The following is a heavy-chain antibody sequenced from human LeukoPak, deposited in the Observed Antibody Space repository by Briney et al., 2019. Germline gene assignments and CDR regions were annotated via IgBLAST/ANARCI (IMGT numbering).Heavy chain of an antibody. V-gene: IGHV1-2*02. J-gene: IGHJ6*03. D-gene: IGHD6-13*01. CDR3: ARDLMGIAAAGQYYYYYYMDV. CDR2: INPNSGGT. CDR1: GYTFTGYY. Sequence: GASVKVSCKASGYTFTGYYMHWVRQAPGQGLEWMGWINPNSGGTNYAQKFQGRVTMTRDTSISTAYMELSRLRSDDTAVYYCARDLMGIAAAGQYYYYYYMDVWGKGTTVTVSS.